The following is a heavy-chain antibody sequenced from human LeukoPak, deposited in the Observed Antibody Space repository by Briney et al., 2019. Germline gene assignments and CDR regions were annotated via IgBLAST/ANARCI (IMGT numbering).Heavy chain of an antibody. Sequence: PGGSLRLSCAASGFTFSSYSMNRVRQAPGKGLEWVSYISTSGSTIDYVDSVKGRFTISRDNAKNSLYLQMNNLRAEDTAVYYCAREGATGEIDYWGQGTLVTVSS. D-gene: IGHD1-1*01. CDR2: ISTSGSTI. V-gene: IGHV3-48*01. CDR1: GFTFSSYS. J-gene: IGHJ4*02. CDR3: AREGATGEIDY.